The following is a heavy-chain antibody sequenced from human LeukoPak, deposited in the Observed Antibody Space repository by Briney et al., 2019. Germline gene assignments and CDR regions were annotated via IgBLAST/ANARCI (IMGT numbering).Heavy chain of an antibody. V-gene: IGHV1-18*01. Sequence: ASVKVSCKASGYTFTSYGISWVRQAPGQVLEWMGWISAYNGNTNYAQKLQGRVTMTTDTSTSTAYMELRSLRSDDPAVYYCARAPWQGYFDYWGQGTLVTVSS. CDR1: GYTFTSYG. CDR3: ARAPWQGYFDY. D-gene: IGHD5-12*01. J-gene: IGHJ4*02. CDR2: ISAYNGNT.